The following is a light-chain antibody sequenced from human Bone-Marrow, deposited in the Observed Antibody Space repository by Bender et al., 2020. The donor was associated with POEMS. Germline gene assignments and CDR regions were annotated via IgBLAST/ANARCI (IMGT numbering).Light chain of an antibody. CDR2: QDK. J-gene: IGLJ2*01. CDR1: KLGDKY. CDR3: QAWDNGTVV. V-gene: IGLV3-1*01. Sequence: YELTQPPSVSVSPGQTATITCSGDKLGDKYVSWYQEKTGQSPVSVIYQDKRRPSGIPERISGSNSGNTATLTISGTQDIDEADYYCQAWDNGTVVFGGDQTGRP.